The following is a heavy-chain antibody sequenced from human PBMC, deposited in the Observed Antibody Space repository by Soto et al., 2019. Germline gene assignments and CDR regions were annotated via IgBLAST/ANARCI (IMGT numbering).Heavy chain of an antibody. CDR2: IYPGDSDT. J-gene: IGHJ6*03. V-gene: IGHV5-51*01. CDR3: ARHGVAGPYYYYLDV. D-gene: IGHD2-15*01. CDR1: GYSFTSYW. Sequence: PGESVKISCKGSGYSFTSYWIGWVRQMPGKGREWMGIIYPGDSDTRYSPSFQGQVTISADKSISTAYLQWNSLKASDTAMYYCARHGVAGPYYYYLDVWGNGTSVTVSS.